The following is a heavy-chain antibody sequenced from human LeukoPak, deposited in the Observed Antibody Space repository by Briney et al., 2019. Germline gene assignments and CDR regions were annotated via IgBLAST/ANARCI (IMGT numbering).Heavy chain of an antibody. CDR3: ARGYDSSGYCLSY. J-gene: IGHJ4*02. CDR1: GFTFSSYG. V-gene: IGHV3-33*01. CDR2: IWYDGSNK. D-gene: IGHD3-22*01. Sequence: GRSLRLSCAASGFTFSSYGMHWVRQAPGKGLEWVAVIWYDGSNKYYADSVKGRFTISRDNSKNTLYPQMNSLRAEDTAVYYCARGYDSSGYCLSYWGQGTLVTVSS.